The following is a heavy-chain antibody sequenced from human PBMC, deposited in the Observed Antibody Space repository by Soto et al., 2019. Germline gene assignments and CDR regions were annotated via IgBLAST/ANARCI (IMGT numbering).Heavy chain of an antibody. CDR2: SYYSGST. V-gene: IGHV4-59*01. Sequence: QVQLQESGPGLVKPSETLSLTCTVSGGSISSYYWSWIQQPPGKGLEWIGYSYYSGSTNYNPSLKSRVTISVDTSKHQFSLKLSSVTAADTAVYYWARGEERVDMPSGYWGQGTLGTVSS. CDR3: ARGEERVDMPSGY. D-gene: IGHD3-16*01. CDR1: GGSISSYY. J-gene: IGHJ4*02.